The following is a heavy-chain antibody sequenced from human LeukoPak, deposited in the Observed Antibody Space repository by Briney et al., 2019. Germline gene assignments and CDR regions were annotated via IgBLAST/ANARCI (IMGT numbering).Heavy chain of an antibody. D-gene: IGHD1-26*01. CDR1: GFTFSNYA. V-gene: IGHV3-23*01. CDR2: ISFSGRST. CDR3: AKDREKAVGATIFDH. Sequence: GGSLRLSCAASGFTFSNYAMSWVRQAPGKGLEWVLGISFSGRSTNYADSVKGRFIISRDNSNNTLYLQMNSLRAEDTAVYYCAKDREKAVGATIFDHWGQGTLVTVSS. J-gene: IGHJ4*02.